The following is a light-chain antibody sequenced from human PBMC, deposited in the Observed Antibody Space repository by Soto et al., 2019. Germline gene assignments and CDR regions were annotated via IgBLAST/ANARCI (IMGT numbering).Light chain of an antibody. CDR1: QSVDSY. CDR3: QQRGT. V-gene: IGKV3-11*01. Sequence: EVVLTQSPATLSLSPGERATLSCRASQSVDSYLAWYQQKLGQAPRLLIYDASNRATGIPGRFSGSGSGTDFTLTIRSLEPEDFAVYSCQQRGTFGQGTKVEIK. J-gene: IGKJ2*01. CDR2: DAS.